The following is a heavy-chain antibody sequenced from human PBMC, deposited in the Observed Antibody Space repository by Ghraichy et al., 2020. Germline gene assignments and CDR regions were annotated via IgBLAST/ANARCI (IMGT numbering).Heavy chain of an antibody. J-gene: IGHJ4*02. D-gene: IGHD3-16*01. Sequence: GGSLRLSCAASGFTFTSYGIHWVRQAPGKGLEWMAFITNDGSNKYYAGSVKGRFFISRDNSKNTVFLQLNGLSSEDTAVYYCAKDYYVARRSLVYWGQGTLVTVSS. CDR3: AKDYYVARRSLVY. CDR1: GFTFTSYG. V-gene: IGHV3-30*02. CDR2: ITNDGSNK.